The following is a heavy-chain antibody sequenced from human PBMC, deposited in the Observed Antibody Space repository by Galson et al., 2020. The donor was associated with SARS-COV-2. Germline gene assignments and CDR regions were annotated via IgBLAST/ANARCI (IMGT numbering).Heavy chain of an antibody. CDR3: ARDLNYYDSSGVIDY. D-gene: IGHD3-22*01. CDR1: GFTFSSYS. J-gene: IGHJ4*02. Sequence: GGSLRLSCAASGFTFSSYSMNWVRQAPGKGLEWVSSISSSSSYIYYADSVKGRFTISRDNAKNSLYLQMNSLRAEDTAVYYCARDLNYYDSSGVIDYWGQGTLVTVSS. V-gene: IGHV3-21*01. CDR2: ISSSSSYI.